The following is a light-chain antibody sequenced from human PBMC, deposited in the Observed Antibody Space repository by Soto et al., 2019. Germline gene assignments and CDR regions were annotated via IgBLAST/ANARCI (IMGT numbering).Light chain of an antibody. CDR1: SSDVGGYKY. CDR2: EVS. V-gene: IGLV2-8*01. J-gene: IGLJ1*01. CDR3: CSLTTSHTYV. Sequence: QSALTQPPSASGSPGQSVTISCTGTSSDVGGYKYVSWYQQHPGKAPKLILYEVSKRPSGVPDRFSGSKSGNTASLTVSGLQSEDEAEYYCCSLTTSHTYVFGSGTKLTVL.